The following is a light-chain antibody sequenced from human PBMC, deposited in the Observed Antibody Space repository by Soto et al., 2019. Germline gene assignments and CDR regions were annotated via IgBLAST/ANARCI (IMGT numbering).Light chain of an antibody. CDR1: QSVSSN. V-gene: IGKV3-15*01. Sequence: EIVMTQSPATLSVSPGERATLSCRASQSVSSNLAWYQQKPGQAPRLLIYGASTRATGIRGRFSGSGSGTEFTLTISSLQSEDFAVYYCQQYKNWPPMYAFGQGTKLEIK. CDR3: QQYKNWPPMYA. CDR2: GAS. J-gene: IGKJ2*01.